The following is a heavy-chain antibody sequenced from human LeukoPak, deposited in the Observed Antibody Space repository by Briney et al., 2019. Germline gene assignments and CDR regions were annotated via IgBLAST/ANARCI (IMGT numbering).Heavy chain of an antibody. CDR3: ARESVAGYYFDY. V-gene: IGHV3-21*01. D-gene: IGHD6-19*01. Sequence: GGSLRLSCAASGFTFSSYSMNWVRQAPGKGLEGVSSISSSSRYIYYADSVKGRFTISRDNAKNSLYLQMNSLRAEDTAVYYCARESVAGYYFDYWGQGTLVTVSS. J-gene: IGHJ4*02. CDR2: ISSSSRYI. CDR1: GFTFSSYS.